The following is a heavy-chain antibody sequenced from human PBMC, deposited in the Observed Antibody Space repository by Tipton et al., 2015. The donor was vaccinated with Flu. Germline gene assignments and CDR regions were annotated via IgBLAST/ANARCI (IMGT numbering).Heavy chain of an antibody. CDR2: INHSGST. D-gene: IGHD2-15*01. CDR3: AKHCSGGSCSHAFDI. Sequence: LRLSCTVSGGSISGYYWSWIRQPPGKGLEWVGEINHSGSTNYNPSLKSRVTISVDTSKNQFSLKLTSVTAADTAVYYCAKHCSGGSCSHAFDIWGQGTMVTVSS. J-gene: IGHJ3*02. CDR1: GGSISGYY. V-gene: IGHV4-34*01.